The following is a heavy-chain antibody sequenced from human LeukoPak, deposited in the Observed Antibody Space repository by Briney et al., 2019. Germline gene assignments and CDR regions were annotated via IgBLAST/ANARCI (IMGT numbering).Heavy chain of an antibody. D-gene: IGHD2-2*01. J-gene: IGHJ5*02. V-gene: IGHV1-18*01. CDR3: ARTYCSSTSCANWFDP. CDR2: ISAYNGNT. Sequence: GASVKVSCKASGYTFTSYGISWVRQAPGQGLEWMGWISAYNGNTNYAQKLQGRVTMTSDTSTSTAYMELSRLRSDDTAVYYCARTYCSSTSCANWFDPWGQGTLVTVSS. CDR1: GYTFTSYG.